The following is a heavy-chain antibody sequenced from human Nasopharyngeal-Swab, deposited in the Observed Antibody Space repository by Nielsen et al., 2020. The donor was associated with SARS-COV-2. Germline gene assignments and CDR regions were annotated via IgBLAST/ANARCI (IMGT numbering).Heavy chain of an antibody. CDR1: GFLFSSYG. CDR3: VRDSSGWYLDSDY. CDR2: ISSTSSTI. V-gene: IGHV3-48*02. J-gene: IGHJ4*02. Sequence: GESLKISCAASGFLFSSYGMNWVRQAPGKGLEWVSFISSTSSTIYYADSVKGRFTISRDNAKNSLYLQMNSLRDEDTAVYYCVRDSSGWYLDSDYWGQGTQVTVSS. D-gene: IGHD6-19*01.